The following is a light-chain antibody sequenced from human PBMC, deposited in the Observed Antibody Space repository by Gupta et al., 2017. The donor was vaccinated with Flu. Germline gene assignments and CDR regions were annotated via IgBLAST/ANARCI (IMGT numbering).Light chain of an antibody. CDR1: SGYSNCK. J-gene: IGLJ1*01. V-gene: IGLV9-49*01. CDR3: GADHGSGSNFSYV. CDR2: VGTGGIVG. Sequence: QPVLTQPPSASASLGASVTPTCTLSSGYSNCKVDWYQQRPGKGPRFVMRVGTGGIVGSKGDGIPDRFSVLGSGLNRYLTIKNIQEEDESDYHCGADHGSGSNFSYVFGTGTKVTVL.